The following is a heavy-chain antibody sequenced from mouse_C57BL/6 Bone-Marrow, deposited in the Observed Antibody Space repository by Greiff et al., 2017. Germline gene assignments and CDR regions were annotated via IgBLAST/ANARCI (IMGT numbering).Heavy chain of an antibody. J-gene: IGHJ2*01. V-gene: IGHV14-4*01. Sequence: VQLKQSGAELVRPGASVKLSCTASGFNIKDDYMHWVKQRPEQGLEWIGWFYPENGDTEYASKFQGKATITADTSSNTAYLQLSSLTSEDTAVYYCTTLSLSLTDWGQGTTLTVSS. D-gene: IGHD6-1*01. CDR1: GFNIKDDY. CDR2: FYPENGDT. CDR3: TTLSLSLTD.